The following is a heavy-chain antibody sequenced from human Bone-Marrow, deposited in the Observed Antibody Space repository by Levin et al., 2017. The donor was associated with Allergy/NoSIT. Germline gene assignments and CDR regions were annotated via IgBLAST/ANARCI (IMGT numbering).Heavy chain of an antibody. D-gene: IGHD3-16*02. CDR3: VKDDEPESLAGSYYRYYYMGV. CDR1: GFTFSRYA. Sequence: LTGGSLRLSCSGSGFTFSRYAMHWVRQAPGKGLEYVSSISGDGGSTSYADSVKGRFTVSRDNSKNTMFLQLNSLTSDDTAVYYCVKDDEPESLAGSYYRYYYMGVWGKGTTVTVSS. J-gene: IGHJ6*03. CDR2: ISGDGGST. V-gene: IGHV3-64D*06.